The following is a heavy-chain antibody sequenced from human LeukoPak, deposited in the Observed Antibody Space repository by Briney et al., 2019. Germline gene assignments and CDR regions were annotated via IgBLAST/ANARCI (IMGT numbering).Heavy chain of an antibody. J-gene: IGHJ4*02. CDR2: IYPGDSDT. CDR3: ARRTRDYYGSGSYYEAYYFDY. Sequence: GESLKISCKGFGYNFTDYWIGWVRQMPGKGLEWMGIIYPGDSDTRYSPSFQGQVTISADKSISTAYLQWSSLKASDTAMYYCARRTRDYYGSGSYYEAYYFDYWGQGTLVTVSS. D-gene: IGHD3-10*01. V-gene: IGHV5-51*01. CDR1: GYNFTDYW.